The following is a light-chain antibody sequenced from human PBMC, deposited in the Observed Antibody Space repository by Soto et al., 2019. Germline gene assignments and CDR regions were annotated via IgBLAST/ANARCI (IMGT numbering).Light chain of an antibody. J-gene: IGKJ5*01. Sequence: EIVLTQSPATVSLSPGERATLSCRASQSVSSYLAWYQQKPGQAPRLLIYDASNRATGIPARFSGSGSGTDFTLTISSLEPEDFAVYYCQQRSNWLFSFGQGTRLE. CDR2: DAS. V-gene: IGKV3-11*01. CDR1: QSVSSY. CDR3: QQRSNWLFS.